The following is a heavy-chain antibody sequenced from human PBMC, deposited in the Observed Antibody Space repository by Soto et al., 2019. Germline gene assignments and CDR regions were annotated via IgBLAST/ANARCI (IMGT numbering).Heavy chain of an antibody. V-gene: IGHV3-21*01. Sequence: GGSLRLSCAASGFTFSSYSMNWVRQAPGKGLEWVSSISSSSSYIYYADSVKGRFTMSRDNAKNSLYLQMNSLRAEDTAVYYCARDLQKVFVLTQEHTRFDAFDIWGQGTMVTVSS. CDR3: ARDLQKVFVLTQEHTRFDAFDI. D-gene: IGHD6-6*01. J-gene: IGHJ3*02. CDR2: ISSSSSYI. CDR1: GFTFSSYS.